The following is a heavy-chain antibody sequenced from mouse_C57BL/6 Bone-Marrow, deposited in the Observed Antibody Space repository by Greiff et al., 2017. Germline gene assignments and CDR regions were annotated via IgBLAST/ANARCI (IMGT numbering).Heavy chain of an antibody. J-gene: IGHJ1*03. D-gene: IGHD2-4*01. CDR2: IWWDDDK. V-gene: IGHV8-8*01. CDR3: ARIAIYYDYDEKDFDV. Sequence: QVTLKESGPGILQPSQTLSLTCSFSGFSLSTFGMGVGWIRQPSGKGLEWLAHIWWDDDKYYNPALKSRLTISKDTSKNQVFLKIANVDTADTATYYCARIAIYYDYDEKDFDVWGTGTTGTVSS. CDR1: GFSLSTFGMG.